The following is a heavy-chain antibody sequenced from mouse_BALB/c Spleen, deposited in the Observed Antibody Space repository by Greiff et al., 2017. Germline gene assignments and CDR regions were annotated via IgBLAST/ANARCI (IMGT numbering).Heavy chain of an antibody. J-gene: IGHJ4*01. CDR3: ARPLTGFYAMDY. D-gene: IGHD4-1*01. Sequence: EVKLMESGPELVKPGASVKISCKASGYTFTDYNMHWVKQSHGKSLEWIGYIYPYNGGTGYNQKFKSKATLTVDNSSSTAYMELRSLTSEDSAVYYCARPLTGFYAMDYWGQGTSVTVSS. CDR2: IYPYNGGT. V-gene: IGHV1S29*02. CDR1: GYTFTDYN.